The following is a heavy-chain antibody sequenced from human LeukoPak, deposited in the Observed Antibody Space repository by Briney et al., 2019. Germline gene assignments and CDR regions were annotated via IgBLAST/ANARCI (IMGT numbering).Heavy chain of an antibody. J-gene: IGHJ4*02. V-gene: IGHV3-33*01. Sequence: GGSLRLSCAVSGFTCSSYGMHWARQAPGKGLEWVAAIWYDGSNKYYADSVKGRFTISRDNSKNTLYLQMNSPRAEDTALYYCAGVQHKTCDWSWGEGPLVTVSA. CDR2: IWYDGSNK. CDR1: GFTCSSYG. D-gene: IGHD3-9*01. CDR3: AGVQHKTCDWS.